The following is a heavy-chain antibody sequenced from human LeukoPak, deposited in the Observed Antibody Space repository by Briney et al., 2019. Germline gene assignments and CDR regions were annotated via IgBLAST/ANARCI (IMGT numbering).Heavy chain of an antibody. D-gene: IGHD6-13*01. CDR3: AREIGGSLQQLVIDY. V-gene: IGHV1-2*06. CDR1: GYTFTGYY. J-gene: IGHJ4*02. CDR2: INPNGGGT. Sequence: GASVKVSCKASGYTFTGYYMHWVRQAPGQGLEWMGRINPNGGGTNYAQKFQGRVTMTRDTSISTAYMELSRLRSDDTAVYYCAREIGGSLQQLVIDYWGQGTLVTVSS.